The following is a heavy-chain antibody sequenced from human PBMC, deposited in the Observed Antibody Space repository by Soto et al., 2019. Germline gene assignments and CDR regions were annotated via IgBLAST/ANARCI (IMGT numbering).Heavy chain of an antibody. D-gene: IGHD3-22*01. J-gene: IGHJ3*02. CDR2: ISSSSSYI. Sequence: GGSLRLSCAVSGFTFSSYSMNWVRQAPGKGLEWVSSISSSSSYIYYADSVKGRFTISRDNAKNSLYLQMNSLRAEDTAVYYCARDLKYYDSSGYYGSDAFDIWGQGTMVTVSS. V-gene: IGHV3-21*01. CDR3: ARDLKYYDSSGYYGSDAFDI. CDR1: GFTFSSYS.